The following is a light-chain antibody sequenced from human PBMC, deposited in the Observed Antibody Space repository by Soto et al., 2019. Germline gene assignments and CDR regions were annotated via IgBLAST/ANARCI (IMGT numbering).Light chain of an antibody. J-gene: IGKJ3*01. CDR1: QSVSTY. CDR3: QQSYRTPHA. Sequence: DIQMTQSPSSLSASVGDRVTIACRASQSVSTYVNWYQQKPGKAPQLLIYAASSLQTGVPSRFSGSGSGTDFTLTISSLQPEDSATFYCQQSYRTPHAFGPGTKVHI. V-gene: IGKV1-39*01. CDR2: AAS.